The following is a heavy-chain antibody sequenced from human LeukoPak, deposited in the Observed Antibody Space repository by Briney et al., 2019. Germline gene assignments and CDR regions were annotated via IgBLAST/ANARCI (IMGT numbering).Heavy chain of an antibody. V-gene: IGHV3-33*01. Sequence: GGSLRLSCVASGFSFSSYGMHWVRQAPGKGLEWVAVTWSDGNNKYYGDSVKGRFTISRDNSKNTLYLQMSSLRAEDTAVYYCARESQIAPSATDVFDIWGQGTMVTVSS. D-gene: IGHD2-2*01. J-gene: IGHJ3*02. CDR1: GFSFSSYG. CDR2: TWSDGNNK. CDR3: ARESQIAPSATDVFDI.